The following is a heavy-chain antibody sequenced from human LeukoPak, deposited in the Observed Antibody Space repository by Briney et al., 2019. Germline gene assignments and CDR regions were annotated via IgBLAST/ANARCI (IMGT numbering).Heavy chain of an antibody. Sequence: AASVKVSCKASGYTFTSYVISWVRQAPGQGLEWMGWISAYNGNTNYAQKLQGRVTMTTDTSTSTAYMELRSLRSEDTAVYYCARDIVVVVAAGNWFDPWGQGTLVTVSS. J-gene: IGHJ5*02. CDR1: GYTFTSYV. CDR3: ARDIVVVVAAGNWFDP. D-gene: IGHD2-15*01. CDR2: ISAYNGNT. V-gene: IGHV1-18*01.